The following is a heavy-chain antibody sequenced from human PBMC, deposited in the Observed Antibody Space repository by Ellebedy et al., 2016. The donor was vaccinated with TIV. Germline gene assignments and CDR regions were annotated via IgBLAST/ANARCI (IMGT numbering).Heavy chain of an antibody. CDR1: GGSISSGGYY. CDR2: IYYSGST. CDR3: ARLRQGSFAAKTFYFDY. Sequence: SETLSLTXTVSGGSISSGGYYWSWIRQHPGKGLEWIGYIYYSGSTYYNPSLKSRVTISVDTSKNQFSLKLSSVTAADTAVYYCARLRQGSFAAKTFYFDYWGQGTLVTVSS. D-gene: IGHD2-15*01. V-gene: IGHV4-31*03. J-gene: IGHJ4*02.